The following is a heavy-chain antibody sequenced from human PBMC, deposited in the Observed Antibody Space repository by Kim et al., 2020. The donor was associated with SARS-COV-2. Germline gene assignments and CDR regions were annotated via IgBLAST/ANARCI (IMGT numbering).Heavy chain of an antibody. Sequence: GGSLRLSCLASGFTFCNYDMTWVRQALGKGLEWVSDTSGIGPNTHNAGSVKGRFTITRYNSKNMLYLQLYSLRVKDRAVYYCAIVASKLRFLNFEYWSQGSLVTVSP. CDR3: AIVASKLRFLNFEY. D-gene: IGHD2-15*01. J-gene: IGHJ4*02. V-gene: IGHV3-23*01. CDR1: GFTFCNYD. CDR2: TSGIGPNT.